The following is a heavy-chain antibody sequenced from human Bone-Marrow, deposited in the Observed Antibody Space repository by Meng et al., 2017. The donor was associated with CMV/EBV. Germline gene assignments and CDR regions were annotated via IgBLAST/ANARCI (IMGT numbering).Heavy chain of an antibody. V-gene: IGHV1-69*05. CDR1: GGTFSSYA. CDR2: IIPIFGTA. CDR3: ARGFSLEWLPIRMGYYYYGMDV. D-gene: IGHD3-3*01. J-gene: IGHJ6*02. Sequence: SVKVSCKASGGTFSSYAISWVRQAPGQGLEWMGGIIPIFGTANYAQKFQGRVTITTDESTSTAYMELSSLRSEDTAVYYCARGFSLEWLPIRMGYYYYGMDVWGQGTTVPVYS.